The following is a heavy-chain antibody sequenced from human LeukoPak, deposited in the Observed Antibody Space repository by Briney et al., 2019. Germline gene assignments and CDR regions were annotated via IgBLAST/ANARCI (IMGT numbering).Heavy chain of an antibody. J-gene: IGHJ4*02. CDR1: GFTFRTYS. CDR3: TPDQRWESFSDF. CDR2: ISSSSGSI. Sequence: GGSLRLSCVASGFTFRTYSMNWVRQAPGKGLEWVSYISSSSGSIYYADSVKGRFTISRDNAKNSLYLQMNSLRGEDTAVYYCTPDQRWESFSDFWGQGTLVTVSS. D-gene: IGHD1-26*01. V-gene: IGHV3-48*01.